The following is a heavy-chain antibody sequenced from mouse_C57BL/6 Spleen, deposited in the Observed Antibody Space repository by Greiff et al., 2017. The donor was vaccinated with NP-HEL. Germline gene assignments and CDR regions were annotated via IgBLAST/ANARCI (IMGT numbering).Heavy chain of an antibody. J-gene: IGHJ1*03. CDR2: ISSGSSTI. V-gene: IGHV5-17*01. CDR1: GFTFSDYG. Sequence: EVNVVESGGGLVKPGGSLKLSCAASGFTFSDYGMHWVRQAPEKGLEWVAYISSGSSTIYYADTVKGRFTISRDNAKNTLFLQMTSLRSEDTAMYYCATERGYYDYDRYFDVWGTGTTVTVSS. CDR3: ATERGYYDYDRYFDV. D-gene: IGHD2-4*01.